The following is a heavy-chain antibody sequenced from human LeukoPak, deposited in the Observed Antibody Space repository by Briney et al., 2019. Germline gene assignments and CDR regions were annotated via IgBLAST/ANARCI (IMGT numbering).Heavy chain of an antibody. CDR3: ARRAATVVTHDAFDI. CDR1: GGSISSYY. D-gene: IGHD4-23*01. Sequence: PSETLSLTCTVPGGSISSYYWSWIRQPPGKGLEWIGNIYYSGSTNYNPSLKSRVTISIDTSKNHFSLKLSSMTAASTAVYYCARRAATVVTHDAFDIWGQGTMVTVSS. V-gene: IGHV4-59*08. J-gene: IGHJ3*02. CDR2: IYYSGST.